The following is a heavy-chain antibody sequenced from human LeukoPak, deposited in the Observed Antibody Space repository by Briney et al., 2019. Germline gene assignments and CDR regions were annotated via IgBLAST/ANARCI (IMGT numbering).Heavy chain of an antibody. CDR1: GFSFSDYW. J-gene: IGHJ6*03. V-gene: IGHV3-74*03. CDR2: INSDGRNI. D-gene: IGHD1-1*01. CDR3: ARAISWNGAQGHMDV. Sequence: RGSLRLSCAASGFSFSDYWMHWVRQAPGKGLVWVSRINSDGRNIAYADSVKGRFTISRDNAKNTLYLEMNSLTIEDTAVYYCARAISWNGAQGHMDVWGKGTTVTVS.